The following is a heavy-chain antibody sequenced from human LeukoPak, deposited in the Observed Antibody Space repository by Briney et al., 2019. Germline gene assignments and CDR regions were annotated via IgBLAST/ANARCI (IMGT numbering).Heavy chain of an antibody. CDR2: INTNTGNP. Sequence: ASVKVSCKASGYTFTNYGMTWVRQAPGQGLEWMGWINTNTGNPTYAQGFTGRFVFSLDTSVSTAYLQISSLKAEDTAVYYCASRPDLTDGDYWGQGTLVTVSS. V-gene: IGHV7-4-1*02. J-gene: IGHJ4*02. CDR3: ASRPDLTDGDY. CDR1: GYTFTNYG. D-gene: IGHD1-14*01.